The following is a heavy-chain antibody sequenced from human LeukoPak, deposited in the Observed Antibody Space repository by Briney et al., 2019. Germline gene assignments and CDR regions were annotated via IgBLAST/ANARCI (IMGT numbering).Heavy chain of an antibody. D-gene: IGHD3-10*01. J-gene: IGHJ5*02. CDR2: IYTSGTT. CDR1: GGSISSGSYY. Sequence: SETLSLTCTVSGGSISSGSYYWSWIRQPAGKGLEWIGRIYTSGTTYYNPSLKSRVTISVDTSKNQFSLKLSSVTAADTAVYYCARVWVPGSGSNWFDPWGQGTLVTVSS. V-gene: IGHV4-61*02. CDR3: ARVWVPGSGSNWFDP.